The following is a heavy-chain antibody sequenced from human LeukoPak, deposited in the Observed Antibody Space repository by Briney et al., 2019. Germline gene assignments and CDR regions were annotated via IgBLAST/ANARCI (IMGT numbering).Heavy chain of an antibody. V-gene: IGHV4-59*08. J-gene: IGHJ4*02. D-gene: IGHD3-16*02. CDR1: GGSISSYY. CDR2: IYYSGST. CDR3: ASSYVWGSYRPFDY. Sequence: SETLSLTCTVSGGSISSYYWSWIRQPPGKGLEWIGYIYYSGSTNYNPSLKSRVTISVDTSKNQFSLKLSSVTAADTAVYHCASSYVWGSYRPFDYWGQGTLVTVSS.